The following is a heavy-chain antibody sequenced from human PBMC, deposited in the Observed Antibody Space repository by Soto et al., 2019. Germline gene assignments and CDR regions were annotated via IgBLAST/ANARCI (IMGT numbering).Heavy chain of an antibody. CDR1: GYSFTSYW. J-gene: IGHJ6*02. V-gene: IGHV5-51*01. D-gene: IGHD3-3*01. CDR2: IYPCDSDT. Sequence: ESLKISFKGSGYSFTSYWIGWVRQMPGKGLEWMGIIYPCDSDTRYSPSFQGQVTISADKSISTAYLQWSSLKASDTAMYYCARLYYDFWSGYFGGGMDVWGQGTTVTVSS. CDR3: ARLYYDFWSGYFGGGMDV.